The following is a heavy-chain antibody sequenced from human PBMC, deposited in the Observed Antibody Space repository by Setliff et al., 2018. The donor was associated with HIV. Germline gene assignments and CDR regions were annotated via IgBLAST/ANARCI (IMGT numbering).Heavy chain of an antibody. CDR1: GGSISSSPYY. CDR2: IYYSGST. J-gene: IGHJ3*02. V-gene: IGHV4-39*07. CDR3: AREQTTETTMGFAFDI. Sequence: PSETLSLTCTASGGSISSSPYYWGWIRQPPGKGLEWIGSIYYSGSTFYNPSLKSRVSISVDTSKNQFSLRLNSVTAADTAVYYCAREQTTETTMGFAFDIWGQGTVVTVSS. D-gene: IGHD4-17*01.